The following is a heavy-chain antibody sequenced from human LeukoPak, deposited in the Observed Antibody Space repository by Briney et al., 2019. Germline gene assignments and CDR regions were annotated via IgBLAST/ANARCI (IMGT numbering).Heavy chain of an antibody. CDR2: IYTSGST. J-gene: IGHJ3*02. V-gene: IGHV4-4*07. CDR3: ARVPIYYCDSSGYLDAFDI. D-gene: IGHD3-22*01. CDR1: GGSISSYY. Sequence: SETLSLTCTVSGGSISSYYWSWIRQPAGKGLEWIGRIYTSGSTNYNPSLKSRVTMSVDTSKNQFSLKLSSVTAADTAVYYCARVPIYYCDSSGYLDAFDIWGQGTMVTVSS.